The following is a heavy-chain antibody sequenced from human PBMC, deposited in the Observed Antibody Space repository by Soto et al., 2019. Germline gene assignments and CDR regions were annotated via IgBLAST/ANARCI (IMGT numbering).Heavy chain of an antibody. V-gene: IGHV4-34*01. J-gene: IGHJ3*02. CDR2: INHSGST. CDR1: GGSFSGYY. D-gene: IGHD4-17*01. Sequence: SETLSLTCAVYGGSFSGYYWSWIRQPPGKGLEWIGEINHSGSTNYNPSLKSRVTISVDTSKNQFSLKLSSVTAADTAVYYCASIHDYGDFGAFDIWGQGTMVTVSS. CDR3: ASIHDYGDFGAFDI.